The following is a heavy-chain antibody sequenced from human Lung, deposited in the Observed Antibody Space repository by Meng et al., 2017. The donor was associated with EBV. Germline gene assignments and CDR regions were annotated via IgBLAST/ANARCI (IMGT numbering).Heavy chain of an antibody. Sequence: QLQASGPGLVTPSQPLSLTCTVSGGSVSSGGYYWTWIRQHPGKGLEWFGHIYYSGSTFYNPSLKRRVIISIDTSKNQFSLNLRSVTAADTAVYYCARVSSGWDYFDYWGQGTLVTVPS. CDR1: GGSVSSGGYY. V-gene: IGHV4-31*03. CDR3: ARVSSGWDYFDY. J-gene: IGHJ4*02. CDR2: IYYSGST. D-gene: IGHD6-19*01.